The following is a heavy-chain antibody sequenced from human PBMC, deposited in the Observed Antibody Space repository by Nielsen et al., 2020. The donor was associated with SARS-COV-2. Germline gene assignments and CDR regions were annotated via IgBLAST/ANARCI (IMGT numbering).Heavy chain of an antibody. CDR2: INPNSGGT. D-gene: IGHD5-12*01. V-gene: IGHV1-2*04. CDR1: GYTFTGYY. Sequence: ASVKVSCKASGYTFTGYYMHWVRQAPGQGLEWMGWINPNSGGTNYAQKFQGWVTMTRDTSISTAYMELSRLRSDDTAVHYCAIYGVASYGMDVWGQGTTVTVSS. J-gene: IGHJ6*02. CDR3: AIYGVASYGMDV.